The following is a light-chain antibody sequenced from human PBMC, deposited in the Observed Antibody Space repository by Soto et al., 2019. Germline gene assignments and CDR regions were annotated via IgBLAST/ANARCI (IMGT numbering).Light chain of an antibody. CDR1: SSDVGGYNY. CDR2: DVS. Sequence: QSALTQPASVSGSPGQSITISCTGTSSDVGGYNYVSGYQQHPGKAPKLMIYDVSNRPSGVSNRFSGSKSGNAASLTISGLQAEDEADYYCSSYTSSSTLEVFGTGTKVTV. J-gene: IGLJ1*01. V-gene: IGLV2-14*01. CDR3: SSYTSSSTLEV.